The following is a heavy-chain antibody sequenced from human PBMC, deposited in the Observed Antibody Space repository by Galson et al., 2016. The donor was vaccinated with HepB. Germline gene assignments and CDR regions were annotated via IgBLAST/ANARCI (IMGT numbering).Heavy chain of an antibody. V-gene: IGHV3-48*04. CDR3: ARLHFYTFPSPGY. Sequence: SLRLSCAVSGFTFSSQSMNWVRQAPGKGLEWVSYISGSGGIIFYADSVKGRFTISRDNAKNSVYLEMNSLRAEDTAVYYCARLHFYTFPSPGYWGQGTLVTVSS. CDR2: ISGSGGII. CDR1: GFTFSSQS. D-gene: IGHD2/OR15-2a*01. J-gene: IGHJ4*02.